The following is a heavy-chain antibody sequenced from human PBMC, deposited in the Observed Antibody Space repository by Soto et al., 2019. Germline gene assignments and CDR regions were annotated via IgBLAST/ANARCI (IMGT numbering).Heavy chain of an antibody. CDR3: ARDRCTTAKCYTHHLDV. CDR1: GYTFTSYG. D-gene: IGHD2-8*01. V-gene: IGHV1-18*04. CDR2: ISPYSGHT. Sequence: QGQLVQSGGEVTKPGASVKVSCNSSGYTFTSYGIIWVRQAPGQGLEWMGWISPYSGHTKEAQKVQGRVTLTTETSTGTAYMELTSLASDDTAVYYCARDRCTTAKCYTHHLDVWGQGTTVTVSS. J-gene: IGHJ6*02.